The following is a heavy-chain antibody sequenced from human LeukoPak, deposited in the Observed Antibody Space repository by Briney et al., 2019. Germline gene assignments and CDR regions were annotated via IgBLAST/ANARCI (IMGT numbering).Heavy chain of an antibody. J-gene: IGHJ3*01. CDR3: ARWGQHTALRVHAFDV. D-gene: IGHD3-16*01. V-gene: IGHV4-59*01. Sequence: KPSETLSLTCTVSGDSISSYYWNWIRQPPGKGLEWFGYGHYSGSTFYNPSLNSRVTLPVDTSTNQFSLKLRSVTAADTAVYYCARWGQHTALRVHAFDVWGLGTMVTVSS. CDR2: GHYSGST. CDR1: GDSISSYY.